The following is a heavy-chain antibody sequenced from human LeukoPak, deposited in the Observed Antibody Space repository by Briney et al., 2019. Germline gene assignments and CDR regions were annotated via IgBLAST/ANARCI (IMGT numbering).Heavy chain of an antibody. Sequence: KPSETLSLTCSVSGDRNNFFYWSWIRQPPGKGLEWIGYIYYSGSTNYNPSLKSRLTISTDTSKNQFSLKLTSVTAADTAVYYCAGTRPYYFDYWGQGNLVTVSS. D-gene: IGHD1-7*01. CDR2: IYYSGST. V-gene: IGHV4-59*01. J-gene: IGHJ4*02. CDR1: GDRNNFFY. CDR3: AGTRPYYFDY.